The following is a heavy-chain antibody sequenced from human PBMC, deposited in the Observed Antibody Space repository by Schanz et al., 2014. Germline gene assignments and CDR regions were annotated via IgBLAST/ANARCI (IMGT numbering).Heavy chain of an antibody. CDR3: TRMSLRRGDYGGLDV. CDR1: GVSISSFY. J-gene: IGHJ6*02. CDR2: IYGGGST. D-gene: IGHD3-10*01. V-gene: IGHV4-59*08. Sequence: QVQLQESGPGLVRPSETLSLTCTVSGVSISSFYWSWIRQSPGQGLEYFGYIYGGGSTSYNPPFKSRVTITFDTSGNGCSRTLSSVTAADTAVYYCTRMSLRRGDYGGLDVWGQGTTVTVSS.